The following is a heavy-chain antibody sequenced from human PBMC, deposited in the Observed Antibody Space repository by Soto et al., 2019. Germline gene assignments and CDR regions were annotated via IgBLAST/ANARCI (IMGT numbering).Heavy chain of an antibody. Sequence: ASVKVSCKASGYTFTGYYMHWVRQAPGQGLEWMGWINPNSGGTNYAQKFQGWVTMTRDTSISTAYMELSRLRSDDTAVYYCARETYGDYVGYFDPWGQGIQVTAPQ. CDR1: GYTFTGYY. J-gene: IGHJ5*02. V-gene: IGHV1-2*04. CDR2: INPNSGGT. CDR3: ARETYGDYVGYFDP. D-gene: IGHD4-17*01.